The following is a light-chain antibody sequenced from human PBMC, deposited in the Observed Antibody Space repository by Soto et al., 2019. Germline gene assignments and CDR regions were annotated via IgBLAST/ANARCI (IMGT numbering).Light chain of an antibody. J-gene: IGKJ1*01. V-gene: IGKV3-20*01. Sequence: EIVLTQSPGTLSLSPGERATLSCRASQSVSSTYFAWYQQKPGQAPRLLIYGASSRATGIPDRFSGSGSGTDFTLTISRLEPEDVAVYYCQQYNSSPQPFGQGTKVEIQ. CDR1: QSVSSTY. CDR2: GAS. CDR3: QQYNSSPQP.